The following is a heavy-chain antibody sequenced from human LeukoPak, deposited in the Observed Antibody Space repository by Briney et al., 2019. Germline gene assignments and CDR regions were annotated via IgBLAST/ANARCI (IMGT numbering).Heavy chain of an antibody. Sequence: SGGSLRLSCAASGFTFSSFDMNWVRQAPGKGLEWVSSISSSSSYIYYADSVKGRFTISRDNAKNSLYLQMNSLRAEDTAVYYCARDKVRAVAGPIFDYWGQGTLVTVSS. CDR3: ARDKVRAVAGPIFDY. V-gene: IGHV3-21*01. D-gene: IGHD6-19*01. J-gene: IGHJ4*02. CDR1: GFTFSSFD. CDR2: ISSSSSYI.